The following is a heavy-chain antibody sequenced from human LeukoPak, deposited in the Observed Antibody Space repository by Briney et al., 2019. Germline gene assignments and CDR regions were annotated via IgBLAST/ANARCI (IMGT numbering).Heavy chain of an antibody. D-gene: IGHD1-26*01. Sequence: PSETLSLTCTVSSDSISSSYYWSWIRQPPGKGLEWIGSIHYSGNTYYSPSLKSRVTISVDTSKNQFSLKLSSVTAADTAVYYCARHLPGELLYYFDYWGQGTLVTVSS. V-gene: IGHV4-39*01. CDR2: IHYSGNT. CDR3: ARHLPGELLYYFDY. CDR1: SDSISSSYY. J-gene: IGHJ4*02.